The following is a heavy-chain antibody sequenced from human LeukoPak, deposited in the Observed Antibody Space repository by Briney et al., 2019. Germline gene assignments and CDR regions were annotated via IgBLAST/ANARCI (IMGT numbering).Heavy chain of an antibody. V-gene: IGHV4-59*01. J-gene: IGHJ4*02. Sequence: SETLSLTCTVSGDSTSGYYWMWIRQTPGKGLEWIGYVYYSGGTNYNPSLKSRVTISIDASKNQFSLKLSSVTAADTGVYYCARESPGAGHFDYWGQGAPVTVSS. CDR3: ARESPGAGHFDY. D-gene: IGHD1-26*01. CDR2: VYYSGGT. CDR1: GDSTSGYY.